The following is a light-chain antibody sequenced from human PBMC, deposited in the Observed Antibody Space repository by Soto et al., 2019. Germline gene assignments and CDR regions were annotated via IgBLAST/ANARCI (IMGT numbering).Light chain of an antibody. CDR3: CSYAGIYSYV. CDR2: EVS. J-gene: IGLJ1*01. Sequence: QSVLTQPPSASGSPGQSVTISCTGTSSDVGKYDYVSWFQHHPGKAPKLIIYEVSKRPSGVPDRFSGSKSGSTASLTVSGLQTEDEADYYCCSYAGIYSYVFGTGTKVTVL. V-gene: IGLV2-8*01. CDR1: SSDVGKYDY.